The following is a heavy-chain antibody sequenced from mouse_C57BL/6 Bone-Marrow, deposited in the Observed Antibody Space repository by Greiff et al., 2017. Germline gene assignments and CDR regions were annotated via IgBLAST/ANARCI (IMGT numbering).Heavy chain of an antibody. CDR1: GYTFTSYW. CDR2: IAPSDSYT. CDR3: ARWTSYRNSFDY. J-gene: IGHJ2*01. D-gene: IGHD2-14*01. Sequence: QVQLQQPGAELVMPGASVKLSCKASGYTFTSYWMHWVKQRPGQGLEWIGEIAPSDSYTNYNQKFKGKSTLTVDKSSITAYMQLSSLTSEDAAVYYFARWTSYRNSFDYGGQGTTLTVSS. V-gene: IGHV1-69*01.